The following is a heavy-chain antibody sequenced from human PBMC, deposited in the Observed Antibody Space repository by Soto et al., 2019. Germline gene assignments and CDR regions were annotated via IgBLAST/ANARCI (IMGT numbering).Heavy chain of an antibody. CDR1: GGSISRSSYY. CDR2: VYYTGTT. D-gene: IGHD6-19*01. J-gene: IGHJ5*02. V-gene: IGHV4-31*03. CDR3: ARGVGKWLQFRFDP. Sequence: QVQLQESGPGLVKPSQTLSLTCTVSGGSISRSSYYWSWIRQHPGKGLEWIGYVYYTGTTYSSPSLKNRVSISLDTSKNQFSLKLTSVTAADSAVYYCARGVGKWLQFRFDPWDQGTLVTVSS.